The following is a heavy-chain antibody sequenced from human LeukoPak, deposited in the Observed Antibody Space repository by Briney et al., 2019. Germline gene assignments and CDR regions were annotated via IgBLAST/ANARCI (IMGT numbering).Heavy chain of an antibody. J-gene: IGHJ5*02. V-gene: IGHV1-69*01. CDR3: ARDFADYGDYWPRFDP. D-gene: IGHD4-17*01. Sequence: SVKVSCKASGGTFSSYAINWVRQAPAQGLEWMGGIIPIFGTANYAQKCQGRVTIAADESKSTAYMELRSLRSEDTAVYYCARDFADYGDYWPRFDPWGQGTLVTVSS. CDR1: GGTFSSYA. CDR2: IIPIFGTA.